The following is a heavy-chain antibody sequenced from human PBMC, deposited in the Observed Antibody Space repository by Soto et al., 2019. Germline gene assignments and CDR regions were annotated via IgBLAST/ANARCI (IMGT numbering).Heavy chain of an antibody. V-gene: IGHV4-31*03. Sequence: QVQLRESGPGLVEPSQTLSLTCTASGDSINTFSYFWSWIRQHPQKGLEWIGSVHSTWTTYYNPALESRVTISIDPSENKFSLCLDSRTAAGTAVYYCARRVTYYFDYWGQGIRVTVSS. CDR3: ARRVTYYFDY. J-gene: IGHJ4*02. CDR2: VHSTWTT. CDR1: GDSINTFSYF.